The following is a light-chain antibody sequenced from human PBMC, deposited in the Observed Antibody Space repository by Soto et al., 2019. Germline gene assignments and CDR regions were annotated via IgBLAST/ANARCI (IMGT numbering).Light chain of an antibody. CDR1: QSISSY. CDR2: AAS. J-gene: IGKJ4*01. V-gene: IGKV1-39*01. Sequence: DIQMTQSPSSLSASVGDRVTITGRASQSISSYLNWYQQKPGKAPKLLIYAASSLQSGVPSRFSGSGSGTDFTLTISSLQPEDFATYYCQQSYSTPHTFGGGTKV. CDR3: QQSYSTPHT.